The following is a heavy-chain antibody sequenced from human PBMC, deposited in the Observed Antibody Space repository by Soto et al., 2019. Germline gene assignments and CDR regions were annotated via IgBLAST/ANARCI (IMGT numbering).Heavy chain of an antibody. CDR1: GFTFRSNW. J-gene: IGHJ4*02. D-gene: IGHD5-12*01. CDR2: IKQDGSEK. Sequence: QPGGSLRLSCAASGFTFRSNWMSWVRQAPGKGLEWVANIKQDGSEKYYVDSVKGRFTISRDNAKNSLYLQMNSLRAEDTAVYYCATSGGGWLQPPVWGQGTLVTVSS. V-gene: IGHV3-7*03. CDR3: ATSGGGWLQPPV.